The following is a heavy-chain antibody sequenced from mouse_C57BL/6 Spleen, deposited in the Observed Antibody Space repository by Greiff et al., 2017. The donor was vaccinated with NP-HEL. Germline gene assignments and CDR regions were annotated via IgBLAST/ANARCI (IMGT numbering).Heavy chain of an antibody. Sequence: VQLQQPVAELVRPGASVKLSCTASGFNIKNTYMHWVKQRPEQGLEWIGRIDPANGNTKYAPKFQGKATITADTSSNTDYLQLSSLTTEDTAIYYCARNYGSSYLYAMDYWGQGTSVTVSS. CDR1: GFNIKNTY. V-gene: IGHV14-3*01. D-gene: IGHD1-1*01. J-gene: IGHJ4*01. CDR2: IDPANGNT. CDR3: ARNYGSSYLYAMDY.